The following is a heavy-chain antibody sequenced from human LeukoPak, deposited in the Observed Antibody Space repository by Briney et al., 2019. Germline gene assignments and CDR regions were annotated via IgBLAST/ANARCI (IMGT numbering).Heavy chain of an antibody. J-gene: IGHJ4*02. CDR1: GLTFSSHA. CDR2: ISAGGGIT. Sequence: GGSLRLSCAASGLTFSSHAMTWVRQAPGKGLEWVSTISAGGGITYYADSVKGRFTISRDNSKNTLYLQMNSLRAEDTAVFYCAKHRGSSWYQFDYWGQGTLVTVSS. CDR3: AKHRGSSWYQFDY. D-gene: IGHD6-13*01. V-gene: IGHV3-23*01.